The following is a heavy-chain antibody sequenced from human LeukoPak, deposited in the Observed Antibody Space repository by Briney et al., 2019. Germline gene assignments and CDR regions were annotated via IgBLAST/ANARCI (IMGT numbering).Heavy chain of an antibody. V-gene: IGHV4-39*01. CDR3: ARLPRIGYSYGYVGGYFDY. J-gene: IGHJ4*02. Sequence: SETLSLTCTVSRGSISSSSYYWGWIRQPPGKGPEWIGSIFYSGSTYYNPSLKSRVTISVDTSKNQFSLKLSSVTAADTAVYYCARLPRIGYSYGYVGGYFDYWGQGTLVTVSS. D-gene: IGHD5-18*01. CDR1: RGSISSSSYY. CDR2: IFYSGST.